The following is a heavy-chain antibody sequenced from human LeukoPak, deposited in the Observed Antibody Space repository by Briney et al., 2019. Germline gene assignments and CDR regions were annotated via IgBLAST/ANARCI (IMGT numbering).Heavy chain of an antibody. CDR3: ARDYCSDTSCYFDY. V-gene: IGHV1-18*01. CDR1: GYTFTTYG. J-gene: IGHJ4*02. D-gene: IGHD2-2*01. CDR2: ISAYNANT. Sequence: ASVKVSCKASGYTFTTYGISWVRQAPGQGLEWMGWISAYNANTNYAQNLQGRVTMTTDTSTSTAYMELRSLRSDDTAVYYCARDYCSDTSCYFDYWGQGTLVTVSS.